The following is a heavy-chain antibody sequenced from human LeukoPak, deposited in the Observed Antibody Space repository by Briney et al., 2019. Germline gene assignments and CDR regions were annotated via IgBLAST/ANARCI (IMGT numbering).Heavy chain of an antibody. D-gene: IGHD3-16*01. J-gene: IGHJ4*02. V-gene: IGHV1-18*01. Sequence: ASVTVSYKTSGYSFTNHGISWVRQAPGQGLEWMGWIRVKDGNTDYSQKLQGRVIIPIETSTSTVYMERRSLTSDDTAVYYCARGGDLVDYWGQGTLVTVSS. CDR1: GYSFTNHG. CDR3: ARGGDLVDY. CDR2: IRVKDGNT.